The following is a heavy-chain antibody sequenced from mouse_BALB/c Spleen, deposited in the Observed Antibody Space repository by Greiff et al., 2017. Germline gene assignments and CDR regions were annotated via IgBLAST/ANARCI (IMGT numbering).Heavy chain of an antibody. CDR1: GYAFSSYW. Sequence: QVQLQQSGAELVRPGSSVKISCKASGYAFSSYWMNWVKQRPGQGLEWIGQIYPGDGDTNYNGKFKGKATLTADKSSSTAYVQLSSLTSEDSAVYYCARWGYGNPYFDYWGQGTTLTVSS. CDR2: IYPGDGDT. V-gene: IGHV1-80*01. D-gene: IGHD2-1*01. CDR3: ARWGYGNPYFDY. J-gene: IGHJ2*01.